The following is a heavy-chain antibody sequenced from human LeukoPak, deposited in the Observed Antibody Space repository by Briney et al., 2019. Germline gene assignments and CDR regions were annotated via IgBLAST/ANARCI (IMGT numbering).Heavy chain of an antibody. V-gene: IGHV3-74*01. Sequence: GGSLRLSCAASGFTFSSYWMHWVRHAPGKGLVWVSRINSDGSSTSYADSVKGRFTISRDNAKNTLYLQMNSLRAEDTAVYYCASSPHSITIFGVVTPGMDVWGQGTTVTVSS. D-gene: IGHD3-3*01. J-gene: IGHJ6*02. CDR3: ASSPHSITIFGVVTPGMDV. CDR2: INSDGSST. CDR1: GFTFSSYW.